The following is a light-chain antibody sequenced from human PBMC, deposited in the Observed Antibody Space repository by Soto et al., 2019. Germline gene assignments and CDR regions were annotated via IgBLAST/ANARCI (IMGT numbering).Light chain of an antibody. V-gene: IGLV1-40*01. CDR3: QSQASSLSVYV. Sequence: QSVLTQPPSVSGAPGQRVTVSCTGSSSNIGAGYDVHWYQQLPGTAPKLLIYGNTNRPSGVPDRFSGSKSGTSASLAITGLQAEDEADYYCQSQASSLSVYVFGSGTKLTVL. J-gene: IGLJ1*01. CDR2: GNT. CDR1: SSNIGAGYD.